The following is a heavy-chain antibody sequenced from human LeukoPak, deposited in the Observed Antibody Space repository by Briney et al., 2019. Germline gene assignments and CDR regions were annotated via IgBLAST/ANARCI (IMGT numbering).Heavy chain of an antibody. J-gene: IGHJ5*02. CDR3: AGNSSGYAFDP. Sequence: PSETLSLTCTVSGGSLSSRTYYWAWIRQPPGKGLEWIGSIYYSGSTYYNPSLKSRVTISIDTSKNQFSLNLNSVTAADTAVYYCAGNSSGYAFDPWGQGTLVTVSS. D-gene: IGHD5-12*01. CDR1: GGSLSSRTYY. V-gene: IGHV4-39*01. CDR2: IYYSGST.